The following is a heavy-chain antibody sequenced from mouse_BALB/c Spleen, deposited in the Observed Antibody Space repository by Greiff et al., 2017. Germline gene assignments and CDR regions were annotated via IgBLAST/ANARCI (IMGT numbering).Heavy chain of an antibody. CDR3: ARGRDFYYAMDY. V-gene: IGHV1S81*02. D-gene: IGHD3-3*01. Sequence: QVQLQQPGAELVKPGASVKLSCKASGYTFTSYWMHWVKQRPGQGLEWIGEINPSNGRTNYNEKFKSKATLTVDKSSSTAYMELSSLTSEDSAVYYCARGRDFYYAMDYWGQGTSVTVSS. CDR1: GYTFTSYW. J-gene: IGHJ4*01. CDR2: INPSNGRT.